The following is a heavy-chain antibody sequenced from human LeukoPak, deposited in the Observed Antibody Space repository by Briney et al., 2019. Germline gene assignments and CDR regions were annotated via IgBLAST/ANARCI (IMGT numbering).Heavy chain of an antibody. D-gene: IGHD2-2*01. J-gene: IGHJ6*04. CDR2: IIPIFGTA. Sequence: SVKVSCKASGGTFSSYAISWARQAPGQGLEWMGGIIPIFGTANYAQKFQGRVTITADESTSTAYMELSSLRSEDTAVYYCASCNIVVVPAAIPLYDGMDVWGKGTTVTVSS. CDR3: ASCNIVVVPAAIPLYDGMDV. CDR1: GGTFSSYA. V-gene: IGHV1-69*01.